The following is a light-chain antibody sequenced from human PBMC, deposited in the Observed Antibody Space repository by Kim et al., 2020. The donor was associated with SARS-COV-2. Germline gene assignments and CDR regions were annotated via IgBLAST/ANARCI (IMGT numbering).Light chain of an antibody. V-gene: IGKV3-11*01. Sequence: EIVLTQSPATLSSSPGERATLSCRASQSVSSYLVWYQQKPGQAPRLLIYDASNRATGIPARFSGGGSGTDFTLTISSLEPEDFAVYYCQQRSNWPLTFGGGTKVEI. CDR1: QSVSSY. CDR3: QQRSNWPLT. J-gene: IGKJ4*01. CDR2: DAS.